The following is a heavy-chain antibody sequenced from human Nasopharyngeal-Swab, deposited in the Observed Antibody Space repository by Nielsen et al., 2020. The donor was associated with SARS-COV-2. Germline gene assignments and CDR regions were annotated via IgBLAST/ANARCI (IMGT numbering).Heavy chain of an antibody. D-gene: IGHD6-19*01. CDR1: GYTFTSYG. V-gene: IGHV1-18*01. CDR2: ISAYNGNT. Sequence: ASVKVSCKASGYTFTSYGISWVRQAPGQGLEWMGWISAYNGNTNYAQKLQGRVTMTTDTSTSTAYMELRSLRSDDTAVYYCARVPYSRGRAGTEFDYWGQGTLVTVSS. J-gene: IGHJ4*02. CDR3: ARVPYSRGRAGTEFDY.